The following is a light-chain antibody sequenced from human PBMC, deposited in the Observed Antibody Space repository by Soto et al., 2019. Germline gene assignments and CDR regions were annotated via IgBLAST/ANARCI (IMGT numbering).Light chain of an antibody. CDR1: KLGDNY. Sequence: SYELTQPPSVSVSPGQTASITCSGDKLGDNYACWYQQKPGQSPVLVIYQDSKRPSGIPERFSGSNSGNTATLTISGTQAMDEADYYCQAWDSSTYGVFGGGTKLTVL. CDR3: QAWDSSTYGV. CDR2: QDS. V-gene: IGLV3-1*01. J-gene: IGLJ2*01.